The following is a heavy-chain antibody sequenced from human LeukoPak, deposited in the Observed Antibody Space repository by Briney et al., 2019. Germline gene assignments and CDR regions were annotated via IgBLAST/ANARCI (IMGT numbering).Heavy chain of an antibody. D-gene: IGHD1-14*01. CDR1: VYTFTGYY. V-gene: IGHV1-2*02. CDR2: INPKTGGT. CDR3: ARATAENDH. Sequence: GASVKVSFKSSVYTFTGYYMHWVRQAPGQGREWMGWINPKTGGTSYAQKFQGRVTMTRDTSISTVNMELSRLTSDDTAVYYCARATAENDHWGQGTLVTVSS. J-gene: IGHJ4*02.